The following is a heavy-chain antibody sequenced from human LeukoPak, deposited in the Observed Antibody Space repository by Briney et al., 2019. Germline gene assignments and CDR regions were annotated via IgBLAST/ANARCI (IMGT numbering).Heavy chain of an antibody. Sequence: GGSLRLSCAASGFTFSTYRMSWVRQAPGKGLEWVANIKQDGSEKHYVDSVKGRFTISRDNAKNSLYPQMNSLRAEDTALYYCARDRYSYGYWRVYDYWGQGTLVTVSS. CDR3: ARDRYSYGYWRVYDY. V-gene: IGHV3-7*03. D-gene: IGHD5-18*01. CDR1: GFTFSTYR. CDR2: IKQDGSEK. J-gene: IGHJ4*02.